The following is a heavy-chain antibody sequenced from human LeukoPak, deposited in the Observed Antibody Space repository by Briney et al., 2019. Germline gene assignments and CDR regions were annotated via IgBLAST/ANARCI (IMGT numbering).Heavy chain of an antibody. CDR2: ISSSSSAI. CDR3: ARGALRYSDY. CDR1: GFTFSSYT. Sequence: PGGSLRLSCAASGFTFSSYTMNWVPQAPGKGLEWVSSISSSSSAIYYAASVKGRFTISRDNAKNSLYLQMNSLRDEDTAVYYCARGALRYSDYWGQGTLVTVSS. J-gene: IGHJ4*02. V-gene: IGHV3-48*02. D-gene: IGHD3-9*01.